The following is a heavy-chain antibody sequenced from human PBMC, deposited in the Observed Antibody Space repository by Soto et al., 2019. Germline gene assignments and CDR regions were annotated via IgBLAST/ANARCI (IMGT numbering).Heavy chain of an antibody. Sequence: GGSLRLSCAASGFTFSNAWMNWVRQAPGKGLEWVGRIKSKTDGGTTDYAAPVKGRFTISRDDSKNTLYLQMNSLKTEDTAVYCCTTKWQQWLVAVRSAFDIWGQGTMVTVSS. CDR3: TTKWQQWLVAVRSAFDI. V-gene: IGHV3-15*07. CDR1: GFTFSNAW. CDR2: IKSKTDGGTT. D-gene: IGHD6-19*01. J-gene: IGHJ3*02.